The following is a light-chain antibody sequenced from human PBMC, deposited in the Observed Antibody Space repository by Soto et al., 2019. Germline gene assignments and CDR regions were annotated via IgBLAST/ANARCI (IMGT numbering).Light chain of an antibody. CDR3: QQYVTPPPYT. V-gene: IGKV3-20*01. CDR2: AAS. Sequence: EIVLTQSPGTLSLSPGERATLSCRASQSVTNSYLAWYQQKPGQAPRLLIYAASSRATGIPDRFSGSGSGTDLTLTISRLEPEDFAVYYCQQYVTPPPYTFGQGTKLEIK. J-gene: IGKJ2*01. CDR1: QSVTNSY.